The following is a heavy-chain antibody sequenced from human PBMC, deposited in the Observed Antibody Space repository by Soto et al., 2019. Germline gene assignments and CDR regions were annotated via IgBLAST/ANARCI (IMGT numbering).Heavy chain of an antibody. V-gene: IGHV4-31*03. Sequence: SETRSLTCTVSGGSISSGGYYWSWIRQHPGKGLEWIGYIYYSGSTYYNPSLKSRVTISVDTSKNQFSLKLSSVTAADTAVYYCARSGPVIDDYGDDQYYFDYWGQGTLVTVSS. CDR2: IYYSGST. CDR1: GGSISSGGYY. J-gene: IGHJ4*02. CDR3: ARSGPVIDDYGDDQYYFDY. D-gene: IGHD4-17*01.